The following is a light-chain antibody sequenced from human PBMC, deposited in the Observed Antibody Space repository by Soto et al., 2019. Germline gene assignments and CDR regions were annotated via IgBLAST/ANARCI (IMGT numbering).Light chain of an antibody. V-gene: IGLV2-14*03. Sequence: QSALTQPASLSVSPGQSITISCTRTSSDVGGYNYVSWYQQHPGKAPKLMIYDVSDRPSGVSNRLSASKSGNTASLTISGLQAEDEADYYCCSYTSSSTPWVFGNGTKVTVL. CDR2: DVS. CDR3: CSYTSSSTPWV. CDR1: SSDVGGYNY. J-gene: IGLJ1*01.